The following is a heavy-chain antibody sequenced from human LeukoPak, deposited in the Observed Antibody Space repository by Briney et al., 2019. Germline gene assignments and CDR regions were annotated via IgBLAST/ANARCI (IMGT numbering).Heavy chain of an antibody. CDR3: AKXXXWLPEYYFDY. CDR1: GFTFSSYA. V-gene: IGHV3-23*01. J-gene: IGHJ4*02. D-gene: IGHD5-12*01. Sequence: SGGSLRLSCAASGFTFSSYAMSWVRQAPGKGLEWVSAISGSGGSTYYADSVKGRFTISRDNSKNTLYLQMNSLRAEDTAVYYCAKXXXWLPEYYFDYWGQGTLVTVSS. CDR2: ISGSGGST.